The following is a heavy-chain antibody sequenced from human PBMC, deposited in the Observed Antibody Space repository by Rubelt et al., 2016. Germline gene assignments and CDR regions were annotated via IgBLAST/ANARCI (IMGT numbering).Heavy chain of an antibody. Sequence: VQLQQWGAGLLKPSETLSLTCAVYGGSFSGNYWSWIRQPPGKGLEWVSIIDSGGRTNYADSMKGRFTISRDNSKSTLDLQMNSLRAEDTAVYYCAKVTGKIDYWGQGTLVTVSS. CDR1: GGSFSGNY. V-gene: IGHV3-53*01. J-gene: IGHJ4*02. D-gene: IGHD3-10*01. CDR2: IDSGGRT. CDR3: AKVTGKIDY.